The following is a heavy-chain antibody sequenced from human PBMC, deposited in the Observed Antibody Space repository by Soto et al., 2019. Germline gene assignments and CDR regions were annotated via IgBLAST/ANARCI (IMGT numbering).Heavy chain of an antibody. CDR2: IITIFGTA. D-gene: IGHD6-13*01. V-gene: IGHV1-69*13. CDR1: GGTFSSYA. J-gene: IGHJ3*02. Sequence: GASVKVSCKASGGTFSSYAISWVRQAPGQGLEWKGGIITIFGTANYAQKFQGRVTITADESTCTAYMELSSLRSEDTAVYYCARESRDSSSWYDAFDIWGQGTMVTVSS. CDR3: ARESRDSSSWYDAFDI.